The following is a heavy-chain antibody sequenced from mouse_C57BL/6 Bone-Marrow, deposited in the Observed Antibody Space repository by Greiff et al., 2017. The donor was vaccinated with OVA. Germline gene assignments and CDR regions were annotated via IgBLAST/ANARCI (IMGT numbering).Heavy chain of an antibody. CDR1: GFNIKDDY. CDR3: TTTGTGYFDV. J-gene: IGHJ1*03. CDR2: IDPENGDT. D-gene: IGHD4-1*01. Sequence: EVQRVESGAELVRPGASVKLSCTASGFNIKDDYMHWVKQRPEQGLEWIGWIDPENGDTEYASKFQGKATITADTSSNTAYLQLSSLTSEDTAVYYCTTTGTGYFDVWGTGTTVTVSS. V-gene: IGHV14-4*01.